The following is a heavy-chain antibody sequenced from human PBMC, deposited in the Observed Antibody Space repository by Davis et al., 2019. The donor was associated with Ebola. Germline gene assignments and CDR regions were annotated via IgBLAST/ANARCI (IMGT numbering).Heavy chain of an antibody. D-gene: IGHD2-2*01. CDR2: IIPIFGTA. V-gene: IGHV1-69*06. CDR3: ARYQGVTPTDY. J-gene: IGHJ4*02. Sequence: SVKVSCKASGGTFSSYAISWVRQAPGQGLEWMGRIIPIFGTANYAQKFQGRVTITADKSTSTAYMELRSLRSDDTAVYYCARYQGVTPTDYWGQGTLVTVSS. CDR1: GGTFSSYA.